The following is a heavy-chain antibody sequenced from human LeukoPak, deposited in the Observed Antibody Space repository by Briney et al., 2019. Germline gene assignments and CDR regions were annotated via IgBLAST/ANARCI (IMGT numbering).Heavy chain of an antibody. Sequence: GASVKVSCKASGGTFSSYAISWVRQAPGQGLEWMGGIIPIFGTANYAQKFQGRVTMTRDTSTSTVYMELSSLRSEDTAVYYCAREAPSDYDFWSGYLVQDYWGQGTLVTVSS. J-gene: IGHJ4*02. CDR3: AREAPSDYDFWSGYLVQDY. CDR1: GGTFSSYA. D-gene: IGHD3-3*01. V-gene: IGHV1-69*05. CDR2: IIPIFGTA.